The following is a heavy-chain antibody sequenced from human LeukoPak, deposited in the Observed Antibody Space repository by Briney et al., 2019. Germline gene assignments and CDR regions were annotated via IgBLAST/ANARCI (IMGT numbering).Heavy chain of an antibody. D-gene: IGHD3-16*02. CDR3: ARDRTYMITFGGVIVLSH. CDR1: GCTFTSYG. V-gene: IGHV1-18*01. Sequence: ASVKVSCKASGCTFTSYGISWVRQAPGQGLEWMRWVSAHNGNTDYAKKFQGRVTMTTDRSTSTVYMEMRSLRSDDSAVYYCARDRTYMITFGGVIVLSHRGQGALVTVSS. J-gene: IGHJ4*02. CDR2: VSAHNGNT.